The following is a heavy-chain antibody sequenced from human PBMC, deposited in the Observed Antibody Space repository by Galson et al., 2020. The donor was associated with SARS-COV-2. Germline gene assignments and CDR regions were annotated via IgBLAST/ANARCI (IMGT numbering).Heavy chain of an antibody. Sequence: GSLRLSCTASGFAFNSAWMSWLRQAPGKGPECVGRIRSKTSGGTAEYAAPVKGRFTISRDDSKNTLYLDMSNLQAEDTAVYYCTTGSLVFLTASEDHWGQGTLVTVSS. D-gene: IGHD2-21*02. J-gene: IGHJ4*02. CDR2: IRSKTSGGTA. CDR3: TTGSLVFLTASEDH. V-gene: IGHV3-15*01. CDR1: GFAFNSAW.